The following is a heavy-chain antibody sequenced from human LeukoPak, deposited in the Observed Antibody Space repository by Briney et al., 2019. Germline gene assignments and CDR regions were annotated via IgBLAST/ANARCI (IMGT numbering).Heavy chain of an antibody. D-gene: IGHD2-15*01. CDR2: INPNSGGT. Sequence: ASVKVSCKASGYTFTGYYMHWVRQAPGQGLEWMGWINPNSGGTNYAQKFQGRVTMTRDTSISTAYMELSRLRSDDTAVYYCARDRSAVVEFDYWGQGTLVTVSS. CDR3: ARDRSAVVEFDY. CDR1: GYTFTGYY. J-gene: IGHJ4*02. V-gene: IGHV1-2*02.